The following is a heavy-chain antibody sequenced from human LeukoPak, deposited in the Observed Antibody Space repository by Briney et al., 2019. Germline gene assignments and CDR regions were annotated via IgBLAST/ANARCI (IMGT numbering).Heavy chain of an antibody. J-gene: IGHJ3*02. V-gene: IGHV3-33*01. CDR3: AREGSSTIYFGSGTHSGGAFDI. CDR2: IRYDGSNK. CDR1: GFSSSHYG. Sequence: GTSLSLSCAASGFSSSHYGIHWVRQPPGKGLEWVAIIRYDGSNKYYRDSVKGRLTIPRHNPKNTPYLQMNSLRGEDTALYCGAREGSSTIYFGSGTHSGGAFDIWGQGTMVTVSS. D-gene: IGHD3-10*01.